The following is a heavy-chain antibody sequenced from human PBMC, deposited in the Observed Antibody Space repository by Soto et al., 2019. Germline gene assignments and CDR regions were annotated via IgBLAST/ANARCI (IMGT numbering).Heavy chain of an antibody. D-gene: IGHD4-17*01. CDR2: IWHDGTNK. J-gene: IGHJ4*02. CDR1: GFTFSDYA. Sequence: GGSLRLSCAASGFTFSDYAMHWVRQAPGKGLEWVAVIWHDGTNKYYADSVKGRFTISRDNSKNTLSLQMNSPRADDTAVYYCARPALLVTTFDYWGQGALVTVSS. CDR3: ARPALLVTTFDY. V-gene: IGHV3-33*01.